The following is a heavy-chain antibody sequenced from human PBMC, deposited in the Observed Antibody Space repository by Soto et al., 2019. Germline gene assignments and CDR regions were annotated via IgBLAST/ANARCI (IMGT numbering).Heavy chain of an antibody. CDR3: ARESRTGGWGQTDY. J-gene: IGHJ4*02. V-gene: IGHV3-74*01. D-gene: IGHD6-19*01. CDR2: INSDGSST. Sequence: GGSLRLSCAASGFTFSSYWMHWVRQAPGKGLVWVSRINSDGSSTSYADSVTGRFTISRDNAKNTLYLQMNSLRAEDTAVYYCARESRTGGWGQTDYWGQGTLVTVSS. CDR1: GFTFSSYW.